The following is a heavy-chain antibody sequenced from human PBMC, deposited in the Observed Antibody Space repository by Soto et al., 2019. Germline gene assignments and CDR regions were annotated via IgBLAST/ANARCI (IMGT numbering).Heavy chain of an antibody. J-gene: IGHJ6*02. CDR1: GYTFTSYG. Sequence: ASVKVSCKASGYTFTSYGISWVRQAPGQGLEWMGWISAYNGNTNYAQKLQGRVTMTTDTSTSTAYMELRSLRSDDTAVYYCARDAVELTVLGVVIRNPNYYYGMDVWGQGTTVTVSS. V-gene: IGHV1-18*01. CDR2: ISAYNGNT. D-gene: IGHD3-3*01. CDR3: ARDAVELTVLGVVIRNPNYYYGMDV.